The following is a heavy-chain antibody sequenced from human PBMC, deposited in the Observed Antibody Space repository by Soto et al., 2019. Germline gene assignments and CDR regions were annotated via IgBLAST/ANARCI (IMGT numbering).Heavy chain of an antibody. CDR1: GYTFTGYY. V-gene: IGHV1-2*02. D-gene: IGHD6-6*01. J-gene: IGHJ6*02. Sequence: ASVPVSCPAAGYTFTGYYMHWVRQAPGQGLEWMGWINPNSGGTNYAQKFQGRVTMTRDTSISTAYMELSRLRSDDTAVYYCARGPNDSSSPHYYYYYGMDVWGQGTTVTVSS. CDR2: INPNSGGT. CDR3: ARGPNDSSSPHYYYYYGMDV.